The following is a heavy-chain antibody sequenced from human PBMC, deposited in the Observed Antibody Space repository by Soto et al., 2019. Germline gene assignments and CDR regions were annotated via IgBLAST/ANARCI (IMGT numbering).Heavy chain of an antibody. J-gene: IGHJ4*02. CDR3: ARLLKTYYFDF. Sequence: PGESLKISCNGSGYSFTAYWIGWVRQMPGKGLEWMGVIYPGDSESRYSPSFQGQVTISADKSIGTAYLQWSSLKASDTAMYYCARLLKTYYFDFWGQGTLVTVYS. CDR2: IYPGDSES. V-gene: IGHV5-51*01. CDR1: GYSFTAYW.